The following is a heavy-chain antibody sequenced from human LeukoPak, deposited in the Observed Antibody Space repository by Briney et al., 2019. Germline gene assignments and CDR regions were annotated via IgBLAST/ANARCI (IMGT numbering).Heavy chain of an antibody. CDR1: GGSISSGSYY. Sequence: SETLSLTCTVSGGSISSGSYYWSWIRQPAGKGLEWIGRIYTSGSTNYNPSLKSRVTISVDTSKNQFSLKLSSVTAADTAVYYCASGNKKKDDAFDIWGQGTMVTVSS. D-gene: IGHD1-26*01. CDR2: IYTSGST. V-gene: IGHV4-61*02. J-gene: IGHJ3*02. CDR3: ASGNKKKDDAFDI.